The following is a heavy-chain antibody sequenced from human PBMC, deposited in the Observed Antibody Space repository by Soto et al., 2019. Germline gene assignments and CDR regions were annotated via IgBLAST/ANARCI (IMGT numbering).Heavy chain of an antibody. Sequence: SETLSLTCTVSGGSISSGGYYWSWIRQHPGKGLEWIGYIYYSGSTYYNPSLKSRVTISVDTSKNQFSLKLSSVTAADTVVYYCARDPAVAGYYYFDYWGQGTLVTVSS. CDR2: IYYSGST. J-gene: IGHJ4*02. CDR3: ARDPAVAGYYYFDY. CDR1: GGSISSGGYY. V-gene: IGHV4-31*03. D-gene: IGHD6-19*01.